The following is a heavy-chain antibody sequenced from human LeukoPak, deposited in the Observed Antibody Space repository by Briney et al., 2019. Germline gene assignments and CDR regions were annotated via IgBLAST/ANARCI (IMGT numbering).Heavy chain of an antibody. J-gene: IGHJ3*02. CDR3: AREPTTTHDALDI. CDR1: GFTFSSYN. D-gene: IGHD4-11*01. V-gene: IGHV3-21*01. CDR2: TSVRTNNR. Sequence: GGSLRLSCATSGFTFSSYNMNWVRQAPGEGLEWVSATSVRTNNRYHADSVKGRFTISRDNAKNSLYLQMNSLRAEDTAVYYCAREPTTTHDALDIWGPGTMVTVSS.